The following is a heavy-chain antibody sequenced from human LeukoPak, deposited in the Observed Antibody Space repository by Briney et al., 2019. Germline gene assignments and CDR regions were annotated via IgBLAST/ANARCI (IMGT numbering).Heavy chain of an antibody. D-gene: IGHD1-1*01. CDR2: ISGGGENT. Sequence: PGGSLRLSCGASGFTFISYTISWIRQAPGQGLEWVSAISGGGENTYYGDSVKGRFTISRDNSKNTLYLQMNSLRAEDTATYYCAKPRAMTTGVGRYFDLWGRGTLVTVSS. V-gene: IGHV3-23*01. CDR1: GFTFISYT. CDR3: AKPRAMTTGVGRYFDL. J-gene: IGHJ2*01.